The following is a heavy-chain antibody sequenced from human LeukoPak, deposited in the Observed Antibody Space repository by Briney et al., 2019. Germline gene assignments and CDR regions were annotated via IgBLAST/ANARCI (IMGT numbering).Heavy chain of an antibody. D-gene: IGHD4-17*01. CDR2: ISWNSGSI. J-gene: IGHJ3*02. Sequence: PGGSLRLSCAASGFTFDDYAMHWVRQAPGKGLEWVSGISWNSGSIGYADSVKGRFTISRDNAKNSLYLQMNSLRAEDTALYYCAKALAPNGNYDAFDIWGQGTMVTVSS. CDR3: AKALAPNGNYDAFDI. V-gene: IGHV3-9*01. CDR1: GFTFDDYA.